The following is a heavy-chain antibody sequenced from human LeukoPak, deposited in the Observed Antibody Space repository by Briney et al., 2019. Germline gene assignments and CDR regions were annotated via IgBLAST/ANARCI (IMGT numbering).Heavy chain of an antibody. Sequence: SVKVSCKASGGTFSSYAISWVRQAPGQGLEWMGGIIPIFGTANYAQKFQGRVTITTDESTSTAYMELSSLRSEDTAVYYCARGGLGIAAAGRKNSFDYWGQGTPVTVSS. V-gene: IGHV1-69*05. D-gene: IGHD6-13*01. J-gene: IGHJ4*02. CDR3: ARGGLGIAAAGRKNSFDY. CDR2: IIPIFGTA. CDR1: GGTFSSYA.